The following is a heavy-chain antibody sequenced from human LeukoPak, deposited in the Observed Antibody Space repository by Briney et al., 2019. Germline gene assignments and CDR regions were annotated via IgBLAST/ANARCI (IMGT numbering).Heavy chain of an antibody. V-gene: IGHV4-39*01. D-gene: IGHD3-3*01. CDR3: ARLIVNDFWSGYYNFDY. Sequence: SETLSLTCTVSGGSISSSSSYWGWIRQPPGKGLEWIGSIYYSGSTYYNPSLKSRVTISVDTSKNQFSLKLGSVTAADTAVYYCARLIVNDFWSGYYNFDYWGQGTLVTVSS. CDR2: IYYSGST. J-gene: IGHJ4*02. CDR1: GGSISSSSSY.